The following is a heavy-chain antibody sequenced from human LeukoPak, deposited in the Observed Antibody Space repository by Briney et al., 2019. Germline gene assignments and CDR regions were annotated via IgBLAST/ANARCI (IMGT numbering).Heavy chain of an antibody. J-gene: IGHJ4*02. Sequence: SETLSLTCTVSGGSISSYYWSWIRQPPGKGLEWIGEINHSGSTNYNPSLKSRVTISVDTSKNQFSLKLSSVTAADTAVYYCARYAFGRLWYPFDYWGQGTLVTVSS. V-gene: IGHV4-34*01. CDR3: ARYAFGRLWYPFDY. D-gene: IGHD5-18*01. CDR2: INHSGST. CDR1: GGSISSYY.